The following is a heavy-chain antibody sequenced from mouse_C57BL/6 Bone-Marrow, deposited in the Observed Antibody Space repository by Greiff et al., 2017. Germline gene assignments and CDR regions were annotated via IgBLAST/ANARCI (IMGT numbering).Heavy chain of an antibody. J-gene: IGHJ4*01. CDR3: ANYYGHYAIDD. CDR1: GYTFTDYY. Sequence: EVQLQQSGPVLVKPGASVKMSCKASGYTFTDYYMNWVKQSHGKSLEWIGVINPYNGGTSYNQKFKGKATLTVEKSSSTAYMELNSLTSEDSAVYYCANYYGHYAIDDWGTGTSVTVSS. V-gene: IGHV1-19*01. CDR2: INPYNGGT. D-gene: IGHD1-1*01.